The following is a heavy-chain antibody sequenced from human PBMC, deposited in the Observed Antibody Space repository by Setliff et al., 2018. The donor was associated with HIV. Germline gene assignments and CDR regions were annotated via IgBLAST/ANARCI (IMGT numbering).Heavy chain of an antibody. V-gene: IGHV3-64*02. CDR1: GFTFSSYG. J-gene: IGHJ4*02. CDR3: ARAEQRYYGAGKGYYFDY. D-gene: IGHD3-10*01. CDR2: ISNNGGIT. Sequence: GGSLRLSCAASGFTFSSYGMHWVRQAPGKGLEYVSAISNNGGITYYGDSVKGRFTISRDNSENTLYLQMGSLRPEDMAVYYCARAEQRYYGAGKGYYFDYWGPGTLVTVSS.